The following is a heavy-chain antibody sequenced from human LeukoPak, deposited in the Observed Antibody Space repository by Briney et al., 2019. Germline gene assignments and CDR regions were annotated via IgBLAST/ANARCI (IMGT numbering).Heavy chain of an antibody. V-gene: IGHV4-39*01. Sequence: SETLSLTCTVSGGSISSSSYYWGWIRQPPGEGLEWIGSIYYSGSTYYNPSLKSRVTISVDTSKNQFSLKLSSVTAADTAVYYCHYGMDVWGQGTTVTVSS. CDR2: IYYSGST. CDR3: HYGMDV. CDR1: GGSISSSSYY. J-gene: IGHJ6*02.